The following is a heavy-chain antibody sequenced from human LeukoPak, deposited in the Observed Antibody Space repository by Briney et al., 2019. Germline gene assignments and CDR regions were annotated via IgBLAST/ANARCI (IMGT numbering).Heavy chain of an antibody. CDR1: GGSISSYY. Sequence: PSETLSLTCTVSGGSISSYYWSWIRQPPGKGLEWIGYIYYSGSAKYNPSLKSRVTISVDTSKNQFSLKLSSVTAADTAVYYCARSYGSGNYFDYWGQEPWSPSP. CDR3: ARSYGSGNYFDY. CDR2: IYYSGSA. J-gene: IGHJ4*01. D-gene: IGHD3-10*01. V-gene: IGHV4-59*01.